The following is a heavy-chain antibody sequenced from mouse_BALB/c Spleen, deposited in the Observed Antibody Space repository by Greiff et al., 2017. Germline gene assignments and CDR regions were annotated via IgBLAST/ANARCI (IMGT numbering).Heavy chain of an antibody. Sequence: EVKLVESGPELVKPGASVKISCKTSGYTFTEYTMHWVKQSHGKSLEWIGGINPNNGGTSYNQKFKGKATLTVDKSSSTAYMELRSLTSEDSAVYYCARQVYLGREGFDYWGQGTTLTVSS. CDR1: GYTFTEYT. J-gene: IGHJ2*01. D-gene: IGHD4-1*01. CDR3: ARQVYLGREGFDY. V-gene: IGHV1-18*01. CDR2: INPNNGGT.